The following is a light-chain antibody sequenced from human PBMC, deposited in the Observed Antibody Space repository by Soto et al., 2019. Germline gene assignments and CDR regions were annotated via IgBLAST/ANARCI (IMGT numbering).Light chain of an antibody. CDR2: DAS. V-gene: IGKV3-11*01. Sequence: EIVLTQSPATLSLSQGEGATLSCRASQSVSSYLAWYQQKPGQAPRLLIYDASNRATGIPARFSGSGSGTDFTLTISSLEPEDFAVYYCQQRSYWPPYTCGQGTKVDIK. J-gene: IGKJ2*01. CDR3: QQRSYWPPYT. CDR1: QSVSSY.